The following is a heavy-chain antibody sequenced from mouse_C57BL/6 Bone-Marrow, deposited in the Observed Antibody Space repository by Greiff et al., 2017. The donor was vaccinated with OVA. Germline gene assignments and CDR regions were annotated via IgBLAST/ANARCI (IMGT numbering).Heavy chain of an antibody. CDR3: ASRWLLHYAMDY. J-gene: IGHJ4*01. Sequence: VQLQESGPELVKPGASVKISCKASGYTFTDYYINWVKQRPGQGLEWIGWIFPGSGSTYYNEKFKGKATLTVDKSSSTAYMLLSSLTSEDSAVYFCASRWLLHYAMDYWGQGTSVTVSS. CDR2: IFPGSGST. CDR1: GYTFTDYY. V-gene: IGHV1-75*01. D-gene: IGHD2-3*01.